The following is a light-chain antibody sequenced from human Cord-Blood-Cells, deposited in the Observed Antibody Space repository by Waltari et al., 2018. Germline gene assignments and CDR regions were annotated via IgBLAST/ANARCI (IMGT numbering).Light chain of an antibody. CDR3: QSYDSSLSGYV. CDR2: GNS. CDR1: SSNTGAGHA. Sequence: QSVLTQPPSVSGAPGQRVTISCTGSSSNTGAGHAVPWYQQLPGTAPKLLIYGNSNRPSGVPDRFSGSKSGTSASLAITGLQAEDEADYYCQSYDSSLSGYVFGTGTKVTVL. V-gene: IGLV1-40*01. J-gene: IGLJ1*01.